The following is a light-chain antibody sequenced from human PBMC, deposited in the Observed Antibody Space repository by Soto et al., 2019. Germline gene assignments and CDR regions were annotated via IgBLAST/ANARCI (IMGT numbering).Light chain of an antibody. Sequence: QAVVTQPPSASGTPGQRVTISCSGGSSNIGSNTVNWYQQFPGTAPKLLIYGDNQRPYGVPDRFSGSESGTSASLAISGLQSEDEADYFCAAWDDSLNAWVFGGGTKLTVL. V-gene: IGLV1-44*01. CDR1: SSNIGSNT. CDR3: AAWDDSLNAWV. J-gene: IGLJ3*02. CDR2: GDN.